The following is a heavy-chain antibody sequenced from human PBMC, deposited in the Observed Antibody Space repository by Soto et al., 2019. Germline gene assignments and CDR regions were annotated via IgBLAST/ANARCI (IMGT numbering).Heavy chain of an antibody. CDR1: GFTFSSYA. CDR2: ISGSGGST. V-gene: IGHV3-23*01. J-gene: IGHJ6*03. D-gene: IGHD4-4*01. Sequence: GGSLRLSCAASGFTFSSYAMSWVRQAPGKGLEWVSAISGSGGSTYYADSVKGRFTISRDNSKNTLYLQMNSLRAEDTAVYYCAGAEVYSNYVYYYYMDVWGKGTTVTVSS. CDR3: AGAEVYSNYVYYYYMDV.